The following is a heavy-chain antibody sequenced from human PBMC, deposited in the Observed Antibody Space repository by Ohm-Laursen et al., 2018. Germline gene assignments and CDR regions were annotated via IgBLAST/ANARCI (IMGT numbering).Heavy chain of an antibody. D-gene: IGHD3-22*01. J-gene: IGHJ4*02. V-gene: IGHV1-18*01. Sequence: GSSVKVSCKASGYTFTNYGISWVRQAPGQGLEWMGWISAYNGNTNYAQKLQGRVTMTTDTSTSTAYMELRSLRSDDTAVYYCARTGKYYDSSGYYYHYWGQGTLVTVSS. CDR2: ISAYNGNT. CDR1: GYTFTNYG. CDR3: ARTGKYYDSSGYYYHY.